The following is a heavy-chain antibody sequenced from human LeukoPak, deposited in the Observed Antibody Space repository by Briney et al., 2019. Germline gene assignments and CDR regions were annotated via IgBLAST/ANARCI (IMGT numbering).Heavy chain of an antibody. CDR2: ISSSGSTI. J-gene: IGHJ4*02. Sequence: GGSLRLSCAASGFTFSDYYMSWIRQAPGKGLEWVSYISSSGSTIHYADSVKGRFTISRDNAKNSLYLQMNSLRAEDTALYYCARVSDISVAAYFDYWGQGTLVTVSS. D-gene: IGHD6-19*01. CDR3: ARVSDISVAAYFDY. CDR1: GFTFSDYY. V-gene: IGHV3-11*01.